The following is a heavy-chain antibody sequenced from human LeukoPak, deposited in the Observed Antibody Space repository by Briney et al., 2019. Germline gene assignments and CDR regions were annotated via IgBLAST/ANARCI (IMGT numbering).Heavy chain of an antibody. D-gene: IGHD5-18*01. Sequence: SETLSLTCTVSGGSISSYYWSWTRQPPGKGLEWIGYIYYSGSTNYNPSLKSRVTISVDTSKNQFSLKLSSVTAADTAVYYCARDGSREDSYGYSRAFDIWGQGTMVTVSS. V-gene: IGHV4-59*01. J-gene: IGHJ3*02. CDR3: ARDGSREDSYGYSRAFDI. CDR2: IYYSGST. CDR1: GGSISSYY.